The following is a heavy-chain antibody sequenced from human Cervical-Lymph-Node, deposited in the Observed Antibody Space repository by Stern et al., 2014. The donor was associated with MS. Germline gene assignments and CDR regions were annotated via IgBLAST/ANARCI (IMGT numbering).Heavy chain of an antibody. CDR2: IYRGDSNA. Sequence: EVQLVESGAEMKKPGASLKVSCKGSGYSFTLYWISWVRQTPGKGLECMGCIYRGDSNARYSPSFHGHVTISAVKSISTAYLQWSSRKASDSAMYYCAALVRGSYFYWGQGTLVTVSS. J-gene: IGHJ4*02. D-gene: IGHD1-26*01. CDR3: AALVRGSYFY. V-gene: IGHV5-51*01. CDR1: GYSFTLYW.